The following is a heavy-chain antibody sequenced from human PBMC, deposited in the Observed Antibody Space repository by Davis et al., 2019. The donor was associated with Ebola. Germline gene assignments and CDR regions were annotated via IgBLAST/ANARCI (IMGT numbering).Heavy chain of an antibody. CDR1: GGSFSGYY. V-gene: IGHV4-34*01. Sequence: MPGGSLRLSCAVYGGSFSGYYWSWIRQPPGKGLEWIGEINHSGSTNYNPSLKSRVTISADTSKNQFSLKLSSVTAADTAVYYRARGVRGVIGYWGQGTLVTVSS. CDR2: INHSGST. CDR3: ARGVRGVIGY. D-gene: IGHD3-10*01. J-gene: IGHJ4*02.